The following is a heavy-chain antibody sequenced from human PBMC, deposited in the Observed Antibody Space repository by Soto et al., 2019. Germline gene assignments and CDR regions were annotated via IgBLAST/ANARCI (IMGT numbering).Heavy chain of an antibody. CDR3: ARPYYDILTGPSPGRDYYYGMDV. CDR1: GFTFSSYA. V-gene: IGHV3-30-3*01. J-gene: IGHJ6*02. D-gene: IGHD3-9*01. Sequence: GGSLRLSCAASGFTFSSYAMHWSRQAPGKGLEWVAVISYDGSNKYYADSVKGRFTISRDNSKNTLYLQMNSLRAEDTAVYYCARPYYDILTGPSPGRDYYYGMDVWGQGTTVTVSS. CDR2: ISYDGSNK.